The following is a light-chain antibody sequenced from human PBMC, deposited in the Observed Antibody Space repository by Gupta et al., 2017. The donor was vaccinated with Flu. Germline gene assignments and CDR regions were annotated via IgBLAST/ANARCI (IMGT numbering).Light chain of an antibody. J-gene: IGKJ1*01. CDR1: QSVNNNY. CDR3: QQYGNSPPWT. Sequence: TLSLSPGEGATLSCRASQSVNNNYLAWYQQKPGQAPRLLIYGASSRATGSPDRFSGSGSGTDFTLTISRREHEDFAVYYCQQYGNSPPWTFGQGTKVEIK. V-gene: IGKV3-20*01. CDR2: GAS.